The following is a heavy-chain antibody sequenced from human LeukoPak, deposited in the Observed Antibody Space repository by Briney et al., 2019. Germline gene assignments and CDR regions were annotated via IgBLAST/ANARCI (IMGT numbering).Heavy chain of an antibody. CDR3: ARDGIGGSYSDAFDI. Sequence: GGSLRLSCAASGFTVSSNYMSWVRQAPGRGLEWVSVIYSCGSTYYADSVKGGFTLSRDNSKNSLYLQMNSLRAEDTAVYYCARDGIGGSYSDAFDIWGQGTMVTVSS. J-gene: IGHJ3*02. D-gene: IGHD1-26*01. CDR1: GFTVSSNY. V-gene: IGHV3-66*01. CDR2: IYSCGST.